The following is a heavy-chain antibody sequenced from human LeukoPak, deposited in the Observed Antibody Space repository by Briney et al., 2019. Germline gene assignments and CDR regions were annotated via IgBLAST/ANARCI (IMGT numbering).Heavy chain of an antibody. CDR3: ARETIAARQTGFYFDY. CDR1: GGSISSGSYY. CDR2: IYTSGST. V-gene: IGHV4-61*02. J-gene: IGHJ4*02. Sequence: SETLSLTCTVSGGSISSGSYYWSWLRQPAGKGLEWIGRIYTSGSTNYNPSLKSRVTISVDTSKNQFSLKLSSVTAADTAVYYCARETIAARQTGFYFDYWGQGTLVTVSS. D-gene: IGHD6-6*01.